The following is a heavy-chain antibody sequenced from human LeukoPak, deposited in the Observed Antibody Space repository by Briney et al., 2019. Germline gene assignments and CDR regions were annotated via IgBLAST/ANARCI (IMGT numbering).Heavy chain of an antibody. D-gene: IGHD5-18*01. CDR2: ISSNGGST. V-gene: IGHV3-64*02. J-gene: IGHJ4*02. Sequence: QAGGSLRLSCAASGFTFSSYAMHWVRQAPGKGLEYVSAISSNGGSTYYADSVKGRFTISRDNSKNTLYLQMGSLRAEDTAVYYCARADRDGYSQGYDYWGQGTLVTVSS. CDR1: GFTFSSYA. CDR3: ARADRDGYSQGYDY.